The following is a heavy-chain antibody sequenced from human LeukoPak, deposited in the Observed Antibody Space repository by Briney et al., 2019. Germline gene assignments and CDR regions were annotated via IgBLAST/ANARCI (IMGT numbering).Heavy chain of an antibody. V-gene: IGHV4-59*01. D-gene: IGHD3-22*01. CDR1: GGSISSYY. CDR2: IYYSGST. CDR3: ARHYDSSGYYLYYFDY. J-gene: IGHJ4*02. Sequence: SETLSLTCTVSGGSISSYYWSWIRQPPGKGLEWSGYIYYSGSTNYNPSLRSRGSISVDTSKNHFSLKLSSVTAADTAVYYCARHYDSSGYYLYYFDYWGQGTLVTVSS.